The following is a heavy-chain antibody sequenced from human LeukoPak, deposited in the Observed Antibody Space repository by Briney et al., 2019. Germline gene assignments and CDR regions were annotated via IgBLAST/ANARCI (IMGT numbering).Heavy chain of an antibody. J-gene: IGHJ5*02. Sequence: GGSLRLSCAASGFTFSSYEMNWVRQAPGKGLEWVSYISSSGSTIYYADSVKGRFTISRDNSKNTLFLQMNSLRAEDTAVYYCARDMAMVRGVTFDPWGQGTLVTVSS. V-gene: IGHV3-48*03. CDR3: ARDMAMVRGVTFDP. CDR1: GFTFSSYE. CDR2: ISSSGSTI. D-gene: IGHD3-10*01.